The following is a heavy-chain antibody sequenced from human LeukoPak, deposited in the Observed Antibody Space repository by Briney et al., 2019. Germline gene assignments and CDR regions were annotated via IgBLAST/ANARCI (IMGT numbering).Heavy chain of an antibody. CDR3: ARQGVEMATINAFDI. J-gene: IGHJ3*02. Sequence: SETLSLTCAVYGGSFSGYYWSWIRQPPGKGLEWIGEINHSGSTNYNPSLKSRVTISVDTSKNQFPLKLSSVTAADTAVYYCARQGVEMATINAFDIWGQGTMVTVSS. V-gene: IGHV4-34*01. CDR2: INHSGST. D-gene: IGHD5-24*01. CDR1: GGSFSGYY.